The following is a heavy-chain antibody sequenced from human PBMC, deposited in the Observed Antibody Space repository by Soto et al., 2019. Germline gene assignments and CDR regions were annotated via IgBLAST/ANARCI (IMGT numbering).Heavy chain of an antibody. CDR3: ARDRGYQLLYPDAFDI. CDR1: GYTFTSYG. D-gene: IGHD2-2*02. J-gene: IGHJ3*02. V-gene: IGHV1-18*01. Sequence: VKVSCKASGYTFTSYGISWVRQAPGQGLEWMGWISAYSGNTNYARDLQGRVTMTTDTSTSTAYMDLRSLRSDDTAVYYCARDRGYQLLYPDAFDIWGQGTRVTVSS. CDR2: ISAYSGNT.